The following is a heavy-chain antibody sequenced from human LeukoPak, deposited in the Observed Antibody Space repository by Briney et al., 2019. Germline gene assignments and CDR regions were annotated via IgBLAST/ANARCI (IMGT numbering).Heavy chain of an antibody. CDR2: INHSGST. V-gene: IGHV4-39*07. CDR3: ARSRWIQLWANFDY. Sequence: PSQTLSLTCTVSGGSINSNNYYWSWIRQPPGKGLEWIGEINHSGSTNYNPSLKSRVTISVDTSKNQFSLKLSSVTAADTAVYYCARSRWIQLWANFDYWGQGTLVTVSS. CDR1: GGSINSNNYY. D-gene: IGHD5-18*01. J-gene: IGHJ4*02.